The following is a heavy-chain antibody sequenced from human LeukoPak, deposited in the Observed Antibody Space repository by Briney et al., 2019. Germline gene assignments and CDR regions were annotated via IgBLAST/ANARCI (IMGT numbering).Heavy chain of an antibody. J-gene: IGHJ4*02. CDR2: IRYDGSNK. D-gene: IGHD3-22*01. V-gene: IGHV3-30*02. Sequence: GGSLRLSCAASGFTFSSYGMHWVRQAPGKGLEWVAFIRYDGSNKYYADSVKGRFTISRDNSKNTLYLQMNSLRAEDTAVYYCAKAQDYYYDSSGPGYWGQGTLVTVSS. CDR3: AKAQDYYYDSSGPGY. CDR1: GFTFSSYG.